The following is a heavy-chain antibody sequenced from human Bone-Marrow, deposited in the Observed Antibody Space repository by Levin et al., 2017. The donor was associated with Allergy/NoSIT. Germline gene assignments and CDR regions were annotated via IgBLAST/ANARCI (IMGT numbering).Heavy chain of an antibody. J-gene: IGHJ4*02. CDR3: STDRD. CDR1: GLTFSNAK. Sequence: SCVVSGLTFSNAKMNWVRRAPGKGLEWLGRIRSNADGGTTDYAASVKGRFTISRDDSKNTVYLQMNSLNAEDSGVYSCSTDRDWGQGTPVSVSS. CDR2: IRSNADGGTT. V-gene: IGHV3-15*01.